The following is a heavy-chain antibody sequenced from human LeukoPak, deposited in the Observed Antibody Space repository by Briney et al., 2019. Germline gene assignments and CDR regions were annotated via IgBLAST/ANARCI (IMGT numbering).Heavy chain of an antibody. CDR3: AIGGYSYGDGDWFDP. CDR2: IWYDGSNK. Sequence: GGSLGRSCAASGFTFSSYGMHWVRQAPGKGLEWVAVIWYDGSNKYYADSVKGRFTISRDNSKNTLYLQMNSLRAEDTAVYYCAIGGYSYGDGDWFDPWGQGTLVTVSS. J-gene: IGHJ5*02. CDR1: GFTFSSYG. D-gene: IGHD5-18*01. V-gene: IGHV3-33*01.